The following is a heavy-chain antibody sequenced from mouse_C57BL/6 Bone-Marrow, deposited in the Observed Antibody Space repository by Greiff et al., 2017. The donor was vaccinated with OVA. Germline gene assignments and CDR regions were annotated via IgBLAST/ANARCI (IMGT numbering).Heavy chain of an antibody. CDR1: GYTFTDYN. V-gene: IGHV1-18*01. D-gene: IGHD2-4*01. Sequence: VQLQQSGPALVKPGASVKIPCKASGYTFTDYNMDWVKQSHGKSLEWIGDINPNNGGTIYNQKFKGKATLTVDTSSSTAYMELRSLTSEDTAVYYCARRGYDYDWYFDVWGTGTTVTVSS. CDR3: ARRGYDYDWYFDV. J-gene: IGHJ1*03. CDR2: INPNNGGT.